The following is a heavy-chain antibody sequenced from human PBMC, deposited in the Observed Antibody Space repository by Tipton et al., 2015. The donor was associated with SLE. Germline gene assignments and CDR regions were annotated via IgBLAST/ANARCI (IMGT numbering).Heavy chain of an antibody. CDR3: LRGGHGSGPP. V-gene: IGHV1-2*01. CDR2: ISPHNRAS. CDR1: GYDFSGYW. Sequence: QLVQSGAEVKKPGAAVTVSCKASGYDFSGYWIHWVRQAPGQGPEWMGRISPHNRASDYAQKFQGRVSITRDMSTTCMEVTSLQSHDKDVYYCLRGGHGSGPPWGLSSLVSVSS. D-gene: IGHD3-3*01. J-gene: IGHJ5*02.